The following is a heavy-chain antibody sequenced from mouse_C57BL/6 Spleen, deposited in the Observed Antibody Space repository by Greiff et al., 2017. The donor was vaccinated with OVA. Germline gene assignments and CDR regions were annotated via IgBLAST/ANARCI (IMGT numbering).Heavy chain of an antibody. D-gene: IGHD1-1*01. CDR1: GYSITSGYY. Sequence: EVKLVESGPGLVKPSQSLSLTCSVTGYSITSGYYWNWLRQFPGNKLEWMGYISYDGSNNYNPSLKNRISIPRDPSKNQFFLKLKSVTTEDTATYYCARESLDYYGGSCFDYWGQGTTLTVSS. J-gene: IGHJ2*01. CDR3: ARESLDYYGGSCFDY. V-gene: IGHV3-6*01. CDR2: ISYDGSN.